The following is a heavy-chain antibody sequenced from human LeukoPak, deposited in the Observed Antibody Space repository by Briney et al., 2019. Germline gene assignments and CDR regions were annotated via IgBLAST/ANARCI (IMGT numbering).Heavy chain of an antibody. V-gene: IGHV3-48*04. CDR2: ISSSSTI. CDR3: AKDASGWTY. CDR1: GFTFSSYS. Sequence: GGSLRLSCAASGFTFSSYSMNWVRQAPGKGLEWVSYISSSSTIYYADSVKGRFTISRDNAKNSLYLQMNSLRAEDTAVYYCAKDASGWTYWGQGTLVTVSS. D-gene: IGHD6-19*01. J-gene: IGHJ4*02.